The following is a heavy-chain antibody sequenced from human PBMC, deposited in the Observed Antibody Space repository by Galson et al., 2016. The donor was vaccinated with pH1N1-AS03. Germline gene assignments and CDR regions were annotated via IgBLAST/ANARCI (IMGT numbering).Heavy chain of an antibody. CDR2: ISSAVKTT. D-gene: IGHD3-10*01. CDR3: ASELLKYYIDSGSKSPGY. V-gene: IGHV3-11*01. CDR1: GFTISDYY. Sequence: SLRLSCATSGFTISDYYMSWIRQTPGKGLEWIAYISSAVKTTYYGDSVKGRFTISRDNARNTLYLQMNRLRAEDTAVYYCASELLKYYIDSGSKSPGYWGLGTLVTVSS. J-gene: IGHJ1*01.